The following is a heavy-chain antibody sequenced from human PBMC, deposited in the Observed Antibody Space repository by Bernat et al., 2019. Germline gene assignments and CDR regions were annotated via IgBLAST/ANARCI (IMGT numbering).Heavy chain of an antibody. V-gene: IGHV3-33*01. CDR1: GFTFSSYG. J-gene: IGHJ3*02. D-gene: IGHD2-2*01. CDR2: IWYDGSNK. Sequence: QVQLVESGGGVVQPGRSLRLSCAASGFTFSSYGMHWVRQAPGKGLEWVAVIWYDGSNKYYADSVKGRFTISRDNSKNTLYLQMNSLRAEDTAVYYCAREGIPYCSSTSCYTDAFDIWGQGTMVTVSS. CDR3: AREGIPYCSSTSCYTDAFDI.